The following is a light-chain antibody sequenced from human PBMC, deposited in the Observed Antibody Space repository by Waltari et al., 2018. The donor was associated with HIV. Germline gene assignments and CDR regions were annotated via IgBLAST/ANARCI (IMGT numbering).Light chain of an antibody. CDR1: QSVSSNS. J-gene: IGKJ1*01. CDR3: HQYGSSPGT. CDR2: GAS. Sequence: EIVLTQSPGTLSLSPGGRATLSCRASQSVSSNSLAWYQHKPGQAPRLLIYGASTRATGVSDRFSGSGSGADFTLIISRMQPVDLAVYYCHQYGSSPGTFGQGTKVEIK. V-gene: IGKV3-20*01.